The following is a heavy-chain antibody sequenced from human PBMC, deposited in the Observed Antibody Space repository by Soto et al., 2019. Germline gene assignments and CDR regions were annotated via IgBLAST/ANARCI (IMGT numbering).Heavy chain of an antibody. CDR1: GGSFSGYY. J-gene: IGHJ6*03. V-gene: IGHV4-34*01. CDR2: INHSGST. Sequence: KASETLSLTCAVYGGSFSGYYWSWIRQPPGKGLEWIGEINHSGSTNYNPSLKSRVTISVDTSKNQFSLKLSSVTAADTAVYYCARGFLTTVISYYYYMDVWGKGTTVTVSS. D-gene: IGHD4-17*01. CDR3: ARGFLTTVISYYYYMDV.